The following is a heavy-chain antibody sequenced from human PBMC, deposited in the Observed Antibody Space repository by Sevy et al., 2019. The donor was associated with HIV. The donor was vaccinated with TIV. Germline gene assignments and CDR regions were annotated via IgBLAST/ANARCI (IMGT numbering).Heavy chain of an antibody. CDR1: TFTFSDYY. CDR2: ISSGGTIT. J-gene: IGHJ4*02. D-gene: IGHD5-18*01. V-gene: IGHV3-11*01. CDR3: ARVRYNYGSYYFDY. Sequence: GGSLRLSCVVSTFTFSDYYMTWIRQAPGKGLEWISHISSGGTITSHADSVKGRFTISRDNAKNSLYLQMNSPRAEDTAVYYCARVRYNYGSYYFDYWGQGTLVTVSS.